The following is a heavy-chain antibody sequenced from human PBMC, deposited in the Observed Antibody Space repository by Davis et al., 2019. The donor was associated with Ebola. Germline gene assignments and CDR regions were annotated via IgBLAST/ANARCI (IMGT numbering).Heavy chain of an antibody. CDR2: IDPNSGGT. D-gene: IGHD5-18*01. CDR3: ARDDTHMHFDY. V-gene: IGHV1-2*02. Sequence: ASVKVSCKASGYTFSDYYLHWVRQAPGQGLEWMGWIDPNSGGTNYAQKFQGRVTMTRDTSISTAYMELSRLRSDDTAVYYCARDDTHMHFDYWGQGTLVTVSS. J-gene: IGHJ4*02. CDR1: GYTFSDYY.